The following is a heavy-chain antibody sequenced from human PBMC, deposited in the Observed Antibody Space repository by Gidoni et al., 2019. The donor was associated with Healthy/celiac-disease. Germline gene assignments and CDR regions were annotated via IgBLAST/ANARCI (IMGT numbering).Heavy chain of an antibody. D-gene: IGHD6-13*01. CDR1: GFTFDDYA. V-gene: IGHV3-9*01. Sequence: EVQLVESGGGLVQPGRSLRLSCAASGFTFDDYAMHWVRQVPGKGLEWVSGINWNSGSIGYADSVEGRFTISRDNAKNSLYLQMNSLRAEDTALYYCAKDYSLRPRTYYYYYGMDVWGQGTTVTVSS. CDR2: INWNSGSI. CDR3: AKDYSLRPRTYYYYYGMDV. J-gene: IGHJ6*02.